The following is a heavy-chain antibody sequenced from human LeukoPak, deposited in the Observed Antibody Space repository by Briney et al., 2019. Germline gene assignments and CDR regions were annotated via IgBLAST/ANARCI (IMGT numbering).Heavy chain of an antibody. V-gene: IGHV4-61*09. D-gene: IGHD6-19*01. Sequence: SETLSLTCTVSGGTISSGRYYWNWIRQSAGKGLEWIGNIFTRGTTNYNASLESRLTISLDTARNQFSLSLRSVTAADTAIYFCARSSLAVYFNYWGQGTLVTASS. CDR3: ARSSLAVYFNY. CDR2: IFTRGTT. CDR1: GGTISSGRYY. J-gene: IGHJ4*02.